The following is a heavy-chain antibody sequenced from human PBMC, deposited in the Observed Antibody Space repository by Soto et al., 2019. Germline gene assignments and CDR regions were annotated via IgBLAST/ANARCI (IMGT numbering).Heavy chain of an antibody. CDR2: ISYDGSNK. CDR3: ASDPDCSSTSCYPVYYFDY. V-gene: IGHV3-30*03. J-gene: IGHJ4*02. D-gene: IGHD2-2*01. Sequence: QVQLVESGGGVVQPGRSLRLSCAASGFTFSSYGMHWVRQAPGKGLEWVAVISYDGSNKYYADSVKGRFTISRDNSKNTLYLQMNSLRAEETAVYYCASDPDCSSTSCYPVYYFDYWGQGTLVTVSS. CDR1: GFTFSSYG.